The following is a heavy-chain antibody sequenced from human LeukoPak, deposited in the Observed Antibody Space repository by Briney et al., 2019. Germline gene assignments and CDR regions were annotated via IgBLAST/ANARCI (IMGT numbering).Heavy chain of an antibody. V-gene: IGHV3-30*04. J-gene: IGHJ4*02. D-gene: IGHD2-2*01. CDR1: GFTFSSYA. CDR2: ISYDGSNK. CDR3: ARPDGVPGAPFDY. Sequence: GGSLRLSCAASGFTFSSYAMRWVRQAPGKGLGWVAVISYDGSNKYYADSVKGRFTISRDNSKNTLYLQMNSLRAEDTAVYYCARPDGVPGAPFDYWGQGTLVTVSS.